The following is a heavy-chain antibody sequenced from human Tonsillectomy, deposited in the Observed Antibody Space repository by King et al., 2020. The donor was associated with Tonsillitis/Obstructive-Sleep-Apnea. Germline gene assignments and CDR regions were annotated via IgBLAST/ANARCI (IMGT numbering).Heavy chain of an antibody. CDR3: ARAPGDFNADAFDI. J-gene: IGHJ3*02. CDR2: IWYDGSNK. CDR1: GFTFSNYG. D-gene: IGHD7-27*01. V-gene: IGHV3-33*01. Sequence: VQLVESGGGVVQPGRSLRLSCAASGFTFSNYGMHWVRQAPGKGLEWVAVIWYDGSNKYYADSVKGRFTISRDNSKNMLYLQMNSLRAEDTAVFYCARAPGDFNADAFDIWGQGTMVTVSS.